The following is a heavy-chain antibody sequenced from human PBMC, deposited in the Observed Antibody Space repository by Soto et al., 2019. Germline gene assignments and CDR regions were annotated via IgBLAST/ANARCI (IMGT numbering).Heavy chain of an antibody. V-gene: IGHV4-59*01. CDR3: ARALVSGGNSVPGEGRYNGMDV. Sequence: PSETLSLTCTVSGGSISSYYWSWIRQPPGKGLEWIGYIYYSWSTNYNPSLKSRVTISVDTSKDQFPLKVSSVTAADTAVYYCARALVSGGNSVPGEGRYNGMDVWGQGTTVTVSS. CDR2: IYYSWST. CDR1: GGSISSYY. J-gene: IGHJ6*02. D-gene: IGHD3-9*01.